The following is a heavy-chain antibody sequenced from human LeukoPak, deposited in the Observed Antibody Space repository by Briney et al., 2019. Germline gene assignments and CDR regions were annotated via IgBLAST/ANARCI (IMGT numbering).Heavy chain of an antibody. D-gene: IGHD3-10*01. CDR3: ARDRRYYYGWDYYFDY. Sequence: GASVKVSCKASGYTFTTYGLSWVRQAPGQGLEWMGGIIPIFGTANYAQKFQGRVTITADESTSTAYMELSSLRSEDTAVYYCARDRRYYYGWDYYFDYWGQGTLVTVSS. CDR2: IIPIFGTA. V-gene: IGHV1-69*01. CDR1: GYTFTTYG. J-gene: IGHJ4*02.